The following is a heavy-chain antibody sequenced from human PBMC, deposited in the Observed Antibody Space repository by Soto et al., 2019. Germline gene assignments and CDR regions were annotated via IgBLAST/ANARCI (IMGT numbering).Heavy chain of an antibody. CDR3: ARVRGEGMGATLYYYYGMDV. D-gene: IGHD1-26*01. CDR1: GGSISSGGYY. Sequence: QVQLQESGPGLVKPSQTLSLTCTVSGGSISSGGYYWSWIRQHPGKGLEWIGYIYYSGSTYYNPSLKSRVTISVDTSKNQFSLKLSSVTAADTAVYYCARVRGEGMGATLYYYYGMDVWGQGITVTVSS. CDR2: IYYSGST. V-gene: IGHV4-31*03. J-gene: IGHJ6*02.